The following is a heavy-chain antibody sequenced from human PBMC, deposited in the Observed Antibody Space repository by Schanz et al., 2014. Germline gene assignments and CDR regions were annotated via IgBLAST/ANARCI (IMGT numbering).Heavy chain of an antibody. J-gene: IGHJ6*03. CDR1: GFTFSTYY. CDR3: ARPSDSSWYMDV. CDR2: ISSSSSYI. Sequence: VQLVECGGGLVQPRGSLRLSCAASGFTFSTYYMNWVRQAPGKGLEWVSSISSSSSYISYADSVKGRFTISRDNAKNSLYLQMNSLRAEDTAVYYCARPSDSSWYMDVWGKGTTVTVSS. D-gene: IGHD2-21*02. V-gene: IGHV3-21*01.